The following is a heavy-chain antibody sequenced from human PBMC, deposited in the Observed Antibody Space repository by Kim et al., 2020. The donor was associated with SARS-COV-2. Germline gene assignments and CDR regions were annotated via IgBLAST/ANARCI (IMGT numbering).Heavy chain of an antibody. CDR2: IGTAGDT. V-gene: IGHV3-13*04. CDR1: GFTFSSYD. Sequence: GGSLRLSCAASGFTFSSYDMHWVRQPTGKGLEWVSAIGTAGDTYYPCSVKGRFTISRENAKNSLYLQMNSLRGGDTAVYYCARAQSTYGGNSFDYWGQGTLVTVSS. D-gene: IGHD2-15*01. CDR3: ARAQSTYGGNSFDY. J-gene: IGHJ4*02.